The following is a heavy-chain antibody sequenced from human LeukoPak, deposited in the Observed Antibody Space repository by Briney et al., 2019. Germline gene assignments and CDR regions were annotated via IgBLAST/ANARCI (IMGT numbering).Heavy chain of an antibody. J-gene: IGHJ5*02. Sequence: PSETLSLTCTVSGGSVSSGSYYWSWIRQPPGKGLEWIGYIYYSGSTNYNPSLKSRVTISVDTSKNQFSLKLSSVTAADTALYYCAKDWATVTRGNLDPWGQGTLVTVSS. D-gene: IGHD4-17*01. V-gene: IGHV4-61*01. CDR1: GGSVSSGSYY. CDR3: AKDWATVTRGNLDP. CDR2: IYYSGST.